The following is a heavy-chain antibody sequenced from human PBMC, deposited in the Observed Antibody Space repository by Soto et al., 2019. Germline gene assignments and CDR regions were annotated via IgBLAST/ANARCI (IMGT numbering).Heavy chain of an antibody. V-gene: IGHV3-13*05. D-gene: IGHD3-3*01. CDR2: IGTAGDP. J-gene: IGHJ4*02. CDR1: GFTFSSYD. CDR3: ARSLYDFWSGYYDY. Sequence: GGSLRLSCAASGFTFSSYDMHWVRQATGKGLEWVSAIGTAGDPYYPGSVKGRFTISRENAKNSLYLQMNSLRAGDTAVYYCARSLYDFWSGYYDYWGQGTLVTVSS.